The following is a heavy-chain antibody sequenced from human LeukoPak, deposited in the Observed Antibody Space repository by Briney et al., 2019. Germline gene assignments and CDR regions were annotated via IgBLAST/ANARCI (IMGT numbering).Heavy chain of an antibody. J-gene: IGHJ4*02. CDR1: GFTSSSYA. Sequence: GGSLRLSCAASGFTSSSYAMSWVRQAPGKGLEWVSGFSSSGDNIYYADSVKGRFTISRDKSKNTLFLQMNSLRAEDTAVYYCAKSRDPYCSNGICYERRYYFEYWGQGTLVTVSS. D-gene: IGHD2-8*01. CDR3: AKSRDPYCSNGICYERRYYFEY. CDR2: FSSSGDNI. V-gene: IGHV3-23*01.